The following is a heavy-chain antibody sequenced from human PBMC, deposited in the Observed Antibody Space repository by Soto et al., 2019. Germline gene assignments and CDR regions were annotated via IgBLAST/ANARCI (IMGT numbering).Heavy chain of an antibody. CDR2: ISSSGGST. CDR1: GFTFSSYA. CDR3: AKYQPMTQPRPYFDY. D-gene: IGHD3-22*01. J-gene: IGHJ4*02. Sequence: EVQLLESGGDLIQPGGSLRLSCAASGFTFSSYAMSWVRQAPGKGLGWVSAISSSGGSTFYADSVKGRFTISRDNSRNTVYLQMNSLRAEDTAIYYCAKYQPMTQPRPYFDYWGQGTLVTVSS. V-gene: IGHV3-23*01.